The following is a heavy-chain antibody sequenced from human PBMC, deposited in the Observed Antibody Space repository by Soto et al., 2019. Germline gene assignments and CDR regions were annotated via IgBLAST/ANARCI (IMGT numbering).Heavy chain of an antibody. V-gene: IGHV3-53*01. CDR3: AINYCSGGSCHTNWFDP. D-gene: IGHD2-15*01. Sequence: EVQLVESGGGLIQPGGSLRLSCAASGFTVSSNYMSWVRQAPGKGLEWVSVIYSGGSTYYADSVKGRFTISRDNSKNTLYLQMNSLRAEDTAVYYCAINYCSGGSCHTNWFDPWGQGTLVTVSS. J-gene: IGHJ5*02. CDR1: GFTVSSNY. CDR2: IYSGGST.